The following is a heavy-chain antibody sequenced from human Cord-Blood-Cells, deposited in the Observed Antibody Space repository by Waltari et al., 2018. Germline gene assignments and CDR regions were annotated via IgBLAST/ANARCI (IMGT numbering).Heavy chain of an antibody. CDR3: ARSHTLFGVVTRYYYGMDV. Sequence: QVQLVESGGGVVQPGRSLRLSCAASGFTFSSYGMHWVRQAPGKGLEWVAVIWYDGSNKYYADSVKGRFTISRDNSKNTLYLQMNSLRAEDTAVYYCARSHTLFGVVTRYYYGMDVWGQGTTVTVYS. V-gene: IGHV3-33*01. CDR1: GFTFSSYG. D-gene: IGHD3-3*01. CDR2: IWYDGSNK. J-gene: IGHJ6*02.